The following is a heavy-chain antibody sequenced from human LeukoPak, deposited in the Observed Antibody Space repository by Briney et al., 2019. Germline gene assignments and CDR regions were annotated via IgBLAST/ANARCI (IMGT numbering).Heavy chain of an antibody. D-gene: IGHD3-9*01. CDR3: ARAPYDILTGYRHGDAFDI. J-gene: IGHJ3*02. CDR1: GGSISSYY. CDR2: IYYSGST. V-gene: IGHV4-59*01. Sequence: PPETLSLTCTVSGGSISSYYWSWIRQPPGKGLEWIGYIYYSGSTNYNPSLKSRVTISVDTSKNQFSLKLSSVTAADTAVYYCARAPYDILTGYRHGDAFDIWGQGTMVTVSS.